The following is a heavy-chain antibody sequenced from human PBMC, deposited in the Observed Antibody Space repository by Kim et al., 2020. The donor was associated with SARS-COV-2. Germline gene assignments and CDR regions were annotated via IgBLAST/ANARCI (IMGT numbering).Heavy chain of an antibody. Sequence: GGSLRLSCAASGFSFDNNAMTWVRQAPGKGLEWVSGISGSGGTTYYVDSMKGRVTISRDNSKNMLYLQMNSLRAEDTAVCYCAKSWLGKYFDYWGQGTLVTVSS. J-gene: IGHJ4*02. V-gene: IGHV3-23*01. CDR2: ISGSGGTT. D-gene: IGHD5-12*01. CDR3: AKSWLGKYFDY. CDR1: GFSFDNNA.